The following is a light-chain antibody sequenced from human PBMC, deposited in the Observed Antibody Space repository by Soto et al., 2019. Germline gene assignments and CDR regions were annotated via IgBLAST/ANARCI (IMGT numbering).Light chain of an antibody. CDR3: CSYAHNFYV. CDR1: SSDVGAYNF. V-gene: IGLV2-11*01. Sequence: QSVLTQPRSVSGSLGQSVTIPCTGTSSDVGAYNFVSWYQQRPGRAPKLILCDVSKRPSGVPDRFSGSKSGNTASLTISGLQAEDEADYYCCSYAHNFYVFGTGTKVTVL. J-gene: IGLJ1*01. CDR2: DVS.